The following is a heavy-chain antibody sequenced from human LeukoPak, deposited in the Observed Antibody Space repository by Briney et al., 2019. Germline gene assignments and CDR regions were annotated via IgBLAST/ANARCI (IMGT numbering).Heavy chain of an antibody. CDR3: TRSPRGSGSFDY. J-gene: IGHJ4*02. CDR1: GFTFGDYA. D-gene: IGHD3-10*01. CDR2: IRGKAYGGTT. Sequence: GGSLRLSCTASGFTFGDYAMSWFRQAPGKGLEWVGFIRGKAYGGTTEYAASVKGRFTISRDDSRSIAYLQMNSLKTEDTAVYYCTRSPRGSGSFDYWGQGTLVTVSS. V-gene: IGHV3-49*03.